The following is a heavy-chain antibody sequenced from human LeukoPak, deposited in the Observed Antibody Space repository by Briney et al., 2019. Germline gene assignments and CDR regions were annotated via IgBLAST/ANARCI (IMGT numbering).Heavy chain of an antibody. D-gene: IGHD5-12*01. Sequence: GESPKISCKASGYSFTTHWIGWVRQMPGKGLEWMGIIYPGDSDTKYTPSFQGQVTISVDKSTNTAYLQWSSLKASDTAIYFCARRNSGYYGFDYWGQGTQVTVSS. V-gene: IGHV5-51*01. J-gene: IGHJ4*02. CDR3: ARRNSGYYGFDY. CDR2: IYPGDSDT. CDR1: GYSFTTHW.